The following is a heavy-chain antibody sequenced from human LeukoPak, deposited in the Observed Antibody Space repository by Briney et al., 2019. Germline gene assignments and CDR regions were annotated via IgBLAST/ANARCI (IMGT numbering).Heavy chain of an antibody. V-gene: IGHV3-23*01. CDR1: GFSFSNYA. D-gene: IGHD3-10*01. J-gene: IGHJ6*02. CDR3: ARDYYGSGSLSHYGMDV. CDR2: IRGGGET. Sequence: GGSLRLSCAASGFSFSNYAMSWVRQAPARGPEWVSSIRGGGETFYADSVKGRFTISRDNSKNTLYLQMNSLRAEDTAVYYCARDYYGSGSLSHYGMDVWGQGTTVTVSS.